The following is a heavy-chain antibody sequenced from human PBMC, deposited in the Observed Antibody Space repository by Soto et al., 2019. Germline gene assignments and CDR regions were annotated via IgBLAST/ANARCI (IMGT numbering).Heavy chain of an antibody. CDR1: GFTFSSYT. CDR3: ARDTAGPLDY. D-gene: IGHD4-17*01. CDR2: IASTSIYI. Sequence: GGSLRLSCAASGFTFSSYTMNWVRQAPGKGLEWVSSIASTSIYIYYADSLKGRFTISRNNARNSLFLQMNSLRPEDTAVYFCARDTAGPLDYWGQGTLVTVSS. J-gene: IGHJ4*02. V-gene: IGHV3-21*01.